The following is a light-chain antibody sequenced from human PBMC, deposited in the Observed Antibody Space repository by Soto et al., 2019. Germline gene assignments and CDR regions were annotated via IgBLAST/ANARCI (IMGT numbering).Light chain of an antibody. CDR3: QQSYSTLHEYT. V-gene: IGKV1-39*01. CDR1: QSISSY. CDR2: AAS. J-gene: IGKJ2*01. Sequence: DIQMTQSPSSLSASVGDRVTITCRASQSISSYLNWYQQKPGKAPKLLIYAASSLQSGVPSRFSGSGSGTDFTLTISSLQPEDFATYYCQQSYSTLHEYTFGQGTKLEIK.